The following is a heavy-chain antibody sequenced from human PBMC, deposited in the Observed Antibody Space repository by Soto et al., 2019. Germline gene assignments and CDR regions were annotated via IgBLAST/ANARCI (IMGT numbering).Heavy chain of an antibody. CDR3: ARNPRPTYGDYADY. CDR2: LQYDGSYI. CDR1: GFTFSNYG. Sequence: QVQLVESGGTVVQPGTSLRLSCVASGFTFSNYGMPWARQAPGKGLEWVAYLQYDGSYIHYSDSVQGRFTISRDNSRNTLYLQMNSLRAEDTALYYCARNPRPTYGDYADYWGQGTLVTVSS. J-gene: IGHJ4*02. D-gene: IGHD4-17*01. V-gene: IGHV3-33*05.